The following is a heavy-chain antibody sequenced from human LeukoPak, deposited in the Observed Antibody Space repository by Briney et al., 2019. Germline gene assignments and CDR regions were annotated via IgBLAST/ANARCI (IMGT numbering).Heavy chain of an antibody. D-gene: IGHD5-18*01. V-gene: IGHV3-23*01. J-gene: IGHJ5*02. Sequence: GGSLRLSCAASGFTFSSYAMSWVRQAPGKGLEWVSAIGGSGGSSYYADSVKGRVTISRDNSKNTLYLQMNSLRAEDTAFYYCARDDTAMVSSSDHWGQGTLVTVSS. CDR2: IGGSGGSS. CDR1: GFTFSSYA. CDR3: ARDDTAMVSSSDH.